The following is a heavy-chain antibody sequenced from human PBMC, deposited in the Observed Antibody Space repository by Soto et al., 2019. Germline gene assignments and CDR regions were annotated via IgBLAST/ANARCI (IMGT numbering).Heavy chain of an antibody. CDR3: ADYYTSGGYSLPGYYGMDV. D-gene: IGHD3-10*01. V-gene: IGHV3-23*01. J-gene: IGHJ6*02. CDR2: ISGSGGST. Sequence: GGSLRLSCAASGFTFSSYAMSWVRQAPGKGLEWVSAISGSGGSTYYADSVKGRFAISRDNSKNTLYLQMNSLRAEDTAVYYCADYYTSGGYSLPGYYGMDVWGQGTTVTVSS. CDR1: GFTFSSYA.